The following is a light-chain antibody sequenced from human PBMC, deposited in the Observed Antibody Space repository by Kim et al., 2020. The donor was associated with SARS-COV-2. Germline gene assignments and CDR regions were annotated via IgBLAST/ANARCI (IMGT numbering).Light chain of an antibody. CDR3: QQYDKDPWT. Sequence: ASVRDVVTINCRASQCITMRLDGYQQKPGKAPTVLISKASTLDRGVPSTFSGSGSGTDFTLTISSRQPDDCGTYYCQQYDKDPWTFGQGTKVDIK. J-gene: IGKJ1*01. V-gene: IGKV1-5*03. CDR2: KAS. CDR1: QCITMR.